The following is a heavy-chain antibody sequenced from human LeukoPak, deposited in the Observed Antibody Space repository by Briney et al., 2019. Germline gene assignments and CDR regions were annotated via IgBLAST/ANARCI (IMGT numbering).Heavy chain of an antibody. D-gene: IGHD3-22*01. Sequence: GASVKVSCKASGGTFSSYAISWVRQAPGQGLEWMGGIIPIFGTANYAQKFQGRVTITADESTSTAYMELSSLRSEDTAVYYCAGAGGYYYVAFDIWGQGTMVTVSS. CDR3: AGAGGYYYVAFDI. CDR2: IIPIFGTA. CDR1: GGTFSSYA. J-gene: IGHJ3*02. V-gene: IGHV1-69*13.